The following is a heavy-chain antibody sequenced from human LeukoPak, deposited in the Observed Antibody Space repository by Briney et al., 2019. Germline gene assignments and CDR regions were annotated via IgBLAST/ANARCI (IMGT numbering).Heavy chain of an antibody. Sequence: GGSLRLSCAASGFTFSSYGMSWVRQAPGKGLEWVSAIGGSGANTFYADSVKGRFTISRDNSKNTLYPQMNSLRAEDTAVYYCAKNERSWAQSDWGQGTLVTVSS. CDR3: AKNERSWAQSD. CDR2: IGGSGANT. J-gene: IGHJ4*02. D-gene: IGHD1-1*01. V-gene: IGHV3-23*01. CDR1: GFTFSSYG.